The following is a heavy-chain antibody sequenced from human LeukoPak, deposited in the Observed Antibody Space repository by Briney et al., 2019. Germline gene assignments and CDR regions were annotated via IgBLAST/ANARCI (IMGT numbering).Heavy chain of an antibody. CDR3: ASCGYYYDRSGRRQVDS. Sequence: PGGSLRLSCAASGFTFSSYWMSWVRQAPGMGLEWVSVIYAGGSTLYADSVKGRFTISRDKSKNTLYLHLNSLRAEDTAVYYCASCGYYYDRSGRRQVDSWGQGALVTVSS. V-gene: IGHV3-66*01. J-gene: IGHJ5*01. CDR2: IYAGGST. CDR1: GFTFSSYW. D-gene: IGHD3-22*01.